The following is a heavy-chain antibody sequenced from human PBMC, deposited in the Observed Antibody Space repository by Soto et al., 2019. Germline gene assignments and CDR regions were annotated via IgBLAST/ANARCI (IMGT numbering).Heavy chain of an antibody. V-gene: IGHV1-18*01. D-gene: IGHD3-10*01. CDR3: ARGVGSGSYYSQYNWFDP. J-gene: IGHJ5*02. CDR1: GYTFTNYG. CDR2: INVYNGNT. Sequence: QVQLVQSGGEVKKPGASVKVSCKASGYTFTNYGISWVRQAPGQGLEWMGWINVYNGNTKYAQKVQGRVTMTTDTYTSTACMEVRSLRSEDTAVYYGARGVGSGSYYSQYNWFDPWGQGTLVTVSS.